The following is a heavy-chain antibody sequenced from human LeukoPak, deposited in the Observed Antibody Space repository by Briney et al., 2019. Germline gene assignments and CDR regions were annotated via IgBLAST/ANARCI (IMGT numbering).Heavy chain of an antibody. CDR1: GGSTSSSSYY. CDR2: IHYSGST. CDR3: ATENWFDP. J-gene: IGHJ5*02. Sequence: SETLSLTCTVSGGSTSSSSYYWGWIRQPPGKGLEWIGSIHYSGSTYYNPSLKSRVTISVDTSKNQFSLKLSSVTAADTAVYYCATENWFDPWGQGTLVTVSS. V-gene: IGHV4-39*01. D-gene: IGHD1-14*01.